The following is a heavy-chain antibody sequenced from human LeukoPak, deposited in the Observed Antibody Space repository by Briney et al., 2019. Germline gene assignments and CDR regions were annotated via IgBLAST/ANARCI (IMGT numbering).Heavy chain of an antibody. CDR2: ILDDGSRQ. D-gene: IGHD3-10*01. J-gene: IGHJ6*02. CDR1: GFTFNRCG. CDR3: VKSSGMDDYGMAA. V-gene: IGHV3-30*18. Sequence: GGSLRLSCAASGFTFNRCGMHWVRHAPGKGLEWVARILDDGSRQYYTDAVKGRFTIARDNSKNTLFLQMNSLRAEDTAVYYCVKSSGMDDYGMAAWGQGTTVTVSS.